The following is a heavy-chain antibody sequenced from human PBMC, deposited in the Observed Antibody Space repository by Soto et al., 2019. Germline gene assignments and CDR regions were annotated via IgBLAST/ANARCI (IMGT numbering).Heavy chain of an antibody. CDR1: GFTFSSYG. D-gene: IGHD5-18*01. CDR2: IWYDGSNK. J-gene: IGHJ4*02. V-gene: IGHV3-33*01. CDR3: ARAYELWSLDY. Sequence: GGSLRLSCAASGFTFSSYGMHWVRQAPGKGLEWVAVIWYDGSNKYYADSVKGRFTISRDNSKNTLYLQMNSLRAEDTAVYYCARAYELWSLDYWGQGTLVTVSS.